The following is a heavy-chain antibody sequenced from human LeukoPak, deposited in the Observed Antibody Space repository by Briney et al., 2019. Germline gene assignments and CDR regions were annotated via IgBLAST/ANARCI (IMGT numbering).Heavy chain of an antibody. J-gene: IGHJ6*02. D-gene: IGHD3-10*01. CDR3: ARDSGWFGEFLTSAEYGMDV. CDR2: ISSSSSYI. Sequence: KPGGSLRLSCAASGFTFSSYSMNWVRQAPGKGLEWVSSISSSSSYIYYADSVKGRFTISRDNAKNSLYLQMNSLRAEDTAVYYCARDSGWFGEFLTSAEYGMDVWGQGTTVTVSS. CDR1: GFTFSSYS. V-gene: IGHV3-21*01.